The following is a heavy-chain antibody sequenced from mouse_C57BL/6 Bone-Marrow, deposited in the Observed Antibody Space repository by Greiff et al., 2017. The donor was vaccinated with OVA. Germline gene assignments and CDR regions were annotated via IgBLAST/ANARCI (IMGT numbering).Heavy chain of an antibody. V-gene: IGHV1-64*01. CDR2: IHPNSGST. D-gene: IGHD2-3*01. Sequence: QVQLQQPGAELVKPGASVTLSCKASGYTFTSYWMHWVKQRPGQGLEWIGMIHPNSGSTNYNEKFKSKATLTVDKSSSTAYMQLSSLTSEDSAVYYCARKGVLNDGYYGLAYWGQGTLVTVSA. J-gene: IGHJ3*01. CDR1: GYTFTSYW. CDR3: ARKGVLNDGYYGLAY.